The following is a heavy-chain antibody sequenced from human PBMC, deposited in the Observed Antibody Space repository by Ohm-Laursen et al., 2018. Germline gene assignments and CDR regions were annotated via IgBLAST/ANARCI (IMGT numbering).Heavy chain of an antibody. J-gene: IGHJ4*02. D-gene: IGHD1-26*01. V-gene: IGHV3-23*01. CDR1: EIAFSSLA. CDR2: ISGSGGST. Sequence: GSLRLSCTASEIAFSSLAMSWVRQAPGKGLEWVSGISGSGGSTYYADSVKGRFTISRDNSKNTLRLQVNSLRAEDTAVYYCAKVFRAELPDYWGQGTLVTVPS. CDR3: AKVFRAELPDY.